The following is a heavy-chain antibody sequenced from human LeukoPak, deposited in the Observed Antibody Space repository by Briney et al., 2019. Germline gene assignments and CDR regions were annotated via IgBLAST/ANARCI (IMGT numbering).Heavy chain of an antibody. CDR1: GGSISSYY. D-gene: IGHD2-2*02. CDR3: ARDRYCSSTSCYKRKYNWFDP. V-gene: IGHV4-39*02. CDR2: IYYSGST. Sequence: SETLSLTCTVSGGSISSYYWSWIRQPPGKGLEWIGSIYYSGSTYYNPSLKSRVTISVDTSKNQFSLKLSSVTAADTAVYYCARDRYCSSTSCYKRKYNWFDPWGQGTLVTVSS. J-gene: IGHJ5*02.